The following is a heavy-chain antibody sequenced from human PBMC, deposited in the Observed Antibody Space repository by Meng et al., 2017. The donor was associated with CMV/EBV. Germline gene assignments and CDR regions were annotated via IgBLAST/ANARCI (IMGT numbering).Heavy chain of an antibody. Sequence: PDTLSLTCAVYGGSFSGYYWSWIRQPPGKGLEWIGEINHSGSTNNTPSLKSRVTISVDTTKNQLSLKLSSVTAADTAVYCCARLTRSTYGLDDWGQGTLVTVSS. CDR1: GGSFSGYY. D-gene: IGHD1-7*01. J-gene: IGHJ4*02. V-gene: IGHV4-34*01. CDR2: INHSGST. CDR3: ARLTRSTYGLDD.